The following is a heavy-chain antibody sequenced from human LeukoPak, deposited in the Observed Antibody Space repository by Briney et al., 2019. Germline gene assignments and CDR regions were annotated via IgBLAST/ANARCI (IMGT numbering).Heavy chain of an antibody. V-gene: IGHV4-4*07. J-gene: IGHJ5*02. CDR3: ARDSGTTGEVKFDP. D-gene: IGHD1-7*01. Sequence: PSETLSLTCTVSGASISSYYWSWIRQPAGKALEWIGRIYVTGSTTYNPSLESRVTMSLDTSKNHFSLKLRSVTAADTAVYYCARDSGTTGEVKFDPWGQGTLVTASS. CDR2: IYVTGST. CDR1: GASISSYY.